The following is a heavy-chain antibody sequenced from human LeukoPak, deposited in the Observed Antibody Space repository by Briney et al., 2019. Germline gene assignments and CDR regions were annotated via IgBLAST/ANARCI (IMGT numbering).Heavy chain of an antibody. CDR1: GYTFTSNY. CDR3: AKDLTCYDFWSGCVSYFDY. CDR2: IYPRDGST. D-gene: IGHD3-3*01. J-gene: IGHJ4*02. V-gene: IGHV1-46*01. Sequence: ASVKVSCKASGYTFTSNYIHWVRQAPGQGLEWMGMIYPRDGSTSYAQKFQGRVTVTRDTSTSTVHMELSGLRSEDTAVYYCAKDLTCYDFWSGCVSYFDYWGQGTLVTVSS.